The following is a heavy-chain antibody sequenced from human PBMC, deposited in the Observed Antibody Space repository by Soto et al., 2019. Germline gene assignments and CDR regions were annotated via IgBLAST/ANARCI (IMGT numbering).Heavy chain of an antibody. J-gene: IGHJ6*02. V-gene: IGHV1-69*02. CDR1: GGDFNSYT. CDR2: IIPILDVS. CDR3: AQMWFGELWHGMDV. Sequence: QLVQSGAEVKKPGSSVKVSCKASGGDFNSYTLSWVRQAPGQGPEWMGTIIPILDVSKNAQKFQGRVTITADKSTATVSMELRSLKSEDTAIYYCAQMWFGELWHGMDVWGQGTTVTVSS. D-gene: IGHD3-10*01.